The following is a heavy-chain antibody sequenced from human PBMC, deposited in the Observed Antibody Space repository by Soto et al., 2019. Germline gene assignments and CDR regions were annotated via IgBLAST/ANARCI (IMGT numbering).Heavy chain of an antibody. CDR1: GYTFTSYA. Sequence: QVQLVQSGAEVKKPGASVKVSCKASGYTFTSYAMHWVRQAPGQRLEWMGWINAGNGNTKYSQKFQGRVTITRDTSASTAYMELSSLRSEDTAVYYCARGPGYSSSWYRVWFDPWGQGTLVTVSS. V-gene: IGHV1-3*01. CDR3: ARGPGYSSSWYRVWFDP. D-gene: IGHD6-13*01. CDR2: INAGNGNT. J-gene: IGHJ5*02.